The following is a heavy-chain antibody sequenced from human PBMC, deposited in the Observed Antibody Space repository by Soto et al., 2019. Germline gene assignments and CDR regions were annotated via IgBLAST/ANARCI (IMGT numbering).Heavy chain of an antibody. D-gene: IGHD1-26*01. CDR1: GFMLANYA. Sequence: EVQLLESGGGLVQPGGSLRLSCAASGFMLANYAMGWVRQAPGRGLEWVSAITGSGGGTYYADSVKGRVTVSRDNSKNTLYVQMHGLRAEDTAIFFCAKWDTPGLIPPAVGGNYYYYDMDVWGQGTRVSVSS. V-gene: IGHV3-23*01. CDR2: ITGSGGGT. CDR3: AKWDTPGLIPPAVGGNYYYYDMDV. J-gene: IGHJ6*02.